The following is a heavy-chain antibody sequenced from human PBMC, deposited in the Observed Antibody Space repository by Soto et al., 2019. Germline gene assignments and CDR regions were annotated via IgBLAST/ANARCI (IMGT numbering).Heavy chain of an antibody. V-gene: IGHV1-69*01. J-gene: IGHJ4*02. CDR1: GGTFSSYA. Sequence: QVQLVQSGAEVKKPGSSVKVSCKASGGTFSSYAISWVRQAPGQGLEWMGGIIPIFGTANYAQKFQGRVTITADESTNTAYMELSSLRSEDTAVYYCAREDRIGVTTYIGVFDYWGQGTLVTVSS. D-gene: IGHD4-17*01. CDR2: IIPIFGTA. CDR3: AREDRIGVTTYIGVFDY.